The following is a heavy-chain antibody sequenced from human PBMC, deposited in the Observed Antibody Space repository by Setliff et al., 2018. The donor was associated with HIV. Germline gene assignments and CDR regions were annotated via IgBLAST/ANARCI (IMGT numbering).Heavy chain of an antibody. CDR2: ISSSSNYI. V-gene: IGHV3-21*01. CDR3: ATDGA. J-gene: IGHJ5*02. D-gene: IGHD3-16*01. CDR1: GFTFSTYS. Sequence: PGGSLRLSCAASGFTFSTYSMNWVRQAPGKGLEWVSSISSSSNYIYYADSVRGRFAISRDNTKNTVYLQMNSLRAEDTAVYYCATDGAWGQGTLVTVSS.